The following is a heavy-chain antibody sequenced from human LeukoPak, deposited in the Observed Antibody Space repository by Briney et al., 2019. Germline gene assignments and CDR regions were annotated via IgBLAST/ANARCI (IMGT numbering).Heavy chain of an antibody. CDR1: GFTFSSYA. Sequence: QTGGSLRLSCTAPGFTFSSYAIHWIRQAPAKGLEWVALVWHDGSNKYYADSVKGRFTISRDNSKHTVYLRMNSLRAEDTAVYYCARELFGSGSCPDYWGQGTLVTVSS. D-gene: IGHD3-10*01. V-gene: IGHV3-33*01. J-gene: IGHJ4*02. CDR3: ARELFGSGSCPDY. CDR2: VWHDGSNK.